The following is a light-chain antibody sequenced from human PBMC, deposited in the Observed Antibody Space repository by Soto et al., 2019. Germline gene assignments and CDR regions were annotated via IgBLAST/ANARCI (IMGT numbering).Light chain of an antibody. CDR2: GPS. CDR1: QSVNRN. V-gene: IGKV3-15*01. J-gene: IGKJ1*01. Sequence: ETVMTQSPATLAWYPGERASLSCRASQSVNRNLAWYQQKPGQAPRLLIFGPSTRATGVPGRFSGSGSGTEFTLTISSLQSEDFAVYYCQQYNNWPQTFGQGTKVDI. CDR3: QQYNNWPQT.